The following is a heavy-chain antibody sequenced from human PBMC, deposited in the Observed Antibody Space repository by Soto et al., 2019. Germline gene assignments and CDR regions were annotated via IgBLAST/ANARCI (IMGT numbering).Heavy chain of an antibody. Sequence: QVQLVESGEGVVQSGKSLRLSCVASGFPFSRSGIHWVRRAPGKGLEWVAVIWSGGSNQYYADSVKGRFTISRDNSRNTLYLQMYSLRAEDSATYYCARVNDRSSYYVPDFDYWGQGTLVTVSS. CDR1: GFPFSRSG. CDR3: ARVNDRSSYYVPDFDY. D-gene: IGHD3-22*01. J-gene: IGHJ4*02. CDR2: IWSGGSNQ. V-gene: IGHV3-33*01.